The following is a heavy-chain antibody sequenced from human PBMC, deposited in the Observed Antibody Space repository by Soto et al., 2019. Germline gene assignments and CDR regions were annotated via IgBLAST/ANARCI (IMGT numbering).Heavy chain of an antibody. CDR3: ATRITVFGLLIPPFDP. V-gene: IGHV4-34*01. CDR1: GGSVNGYY. Sequence: KASDTLSLTCAVYGGSVNGYYWNWFRQPPGKGLEWIGEINHTGGTHYNPSLKSRVTMSVDTSKNQFSLRLSSVTAADTAIYYCATRITVFGLLIPPFDPWGQGTQVTVSS. CDR2: INHTGGT. J-gene: IGHJ5*02. D-gene: IGHD3-3*01.